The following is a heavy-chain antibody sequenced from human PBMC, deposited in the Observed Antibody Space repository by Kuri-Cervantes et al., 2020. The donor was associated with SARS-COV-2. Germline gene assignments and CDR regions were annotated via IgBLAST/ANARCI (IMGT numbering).Heavy chain of an antibody. D-gene: IGHD6-6*01. CDR3: ARDFSSSYYYYYYMDV. J-gene: IGHJ6*03. Sequence: GESLKISCAASGFTFSSYAMSWVRQAPGKGLERVSAISGSGGSTYYADSVKGRFTISRDNSKNSLYLQMNSLRAEDTAVYYCARDFSSSYYYYYYMDVWGKGTTVTVSS. CDR2: ISGSGGST. CDR1: GFTFSSYA. V-gene: IGHV3-23*01.